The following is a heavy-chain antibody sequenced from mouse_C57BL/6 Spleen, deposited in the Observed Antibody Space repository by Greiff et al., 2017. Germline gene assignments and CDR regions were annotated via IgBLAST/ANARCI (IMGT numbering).Heavy chain of an antibody. CDR1: GYSFTDYY. Sequence: EVQLQQSGPELVKPGASVKISCKASGYSFTDYYMNWVKQSTGKSLEWIGVINPNYGTTSYNQKFKGKATLTVDQATSTAYMQLNSLTSEDSAVYDCARVRGSSGYPYAMGYWGQGTSVTVSS. CDR2: INPNYGTT. D-gene: IGHD3-2*02. J-gene: IGHJ4*01. CDR3: ARVRGSSGYPYAMGY. V-gene: IGHV1-39*01.